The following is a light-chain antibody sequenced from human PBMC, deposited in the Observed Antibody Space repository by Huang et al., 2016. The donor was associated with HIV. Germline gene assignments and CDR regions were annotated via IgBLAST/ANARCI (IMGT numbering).Light chain of an antibody. Sequence: IVMTQSPISLPVTPGQPASISCRSSTSLQNSNGYNYLDWYVQKPGQSPRLLIYMGSNRASGVPDRFSGSGSGTDFTLKISRVEAEDVGVYYCMQALQTSFTFGGGTKVEIK. J-gene: IGKJ4*01. V-gene: IGKV2-28*01. CDR2: MGS. CDR3: MQALQTSFT. CDR1: TSLQNSNGYNY.